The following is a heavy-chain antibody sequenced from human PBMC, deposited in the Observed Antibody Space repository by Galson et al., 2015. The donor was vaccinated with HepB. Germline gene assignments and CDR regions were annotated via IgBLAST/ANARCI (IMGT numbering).Heavy chain of an antibody. CDR3: AREGVLWFGELLGAFDI. Sequence: SLRLSCAVSGFTFSDYPMSWIRQAPGKGLEWVSYISSSRSYTIYADSVEGRFTISSDNAKNSLYLQMNSLRAEDTAVYYCAREGVLWFGELLGAFDIWGQGTMVTVSS. CDR2: ISSSRSYT. CDR1: GFTFSDYP. D-gene: IGHD3-10*01. V-gene: IGHV3-11*06. J-gene: IGHJ3*02.